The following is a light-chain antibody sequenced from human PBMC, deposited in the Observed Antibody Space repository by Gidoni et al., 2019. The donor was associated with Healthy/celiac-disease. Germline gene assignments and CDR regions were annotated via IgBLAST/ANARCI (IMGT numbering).Light chain of an antibody. CDR2: DAS. Sequence: DIQMTQSPSSLSASVGDRVTITCQASQDISNYLNWYQQKPGKAPKLLIYDASNLETGVPSRFSGSGSGKDFTFTISSLQPEDIATYYCQQDDNLPLTFGGGNKVENK. V-gene: IGKV1-33*01. CDR1: QDISNY. CDR3: QQDDNLPLT. J-gene: IGKJ4*01.